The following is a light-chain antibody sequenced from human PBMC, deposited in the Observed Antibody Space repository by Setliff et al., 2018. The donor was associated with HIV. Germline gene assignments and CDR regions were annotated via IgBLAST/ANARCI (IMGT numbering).Light chain of an antibody. Sequence: SYELTQAPSVSVAPGKTARITCGGNNIGSKSVHWYQQKPGQAPVVVIYYDSDRPSGIPERFSGSNSGNTATLTISRVEAGDEADYYCQVWDSSSDHPVVFGGGTKGTVL. J-gene: IGLJ2*01. CDR3: QVWDSSSDHPVV. CDR2: YDS. V-gene: IGLV3-21*04. CDR1: NIGSKS.